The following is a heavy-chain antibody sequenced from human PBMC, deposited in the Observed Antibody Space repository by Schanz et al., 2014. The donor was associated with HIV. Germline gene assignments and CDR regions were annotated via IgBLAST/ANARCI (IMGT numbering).Heavy chain of an antibody. CDR3: AKSPIFGDVIFYGMDV. CDR2: INPNSGAT. Sequence: QVQLVQSGAEVKEPGASVKVSCKPYGHIFTGYLMHWVRQAPGQGLEWMGWINPNSGATDSAQKFQGRVTMTTDTSTSTAYMELRSLRSDDTAVYYCAKSPIFGDVIFYGMDVWGQGTTVTVSS. V-gene: IGHV1-2*02. J-gene: IGHJ6*02. CDR1: GHIFTGYL. D-gene: IGHD3-3*02.